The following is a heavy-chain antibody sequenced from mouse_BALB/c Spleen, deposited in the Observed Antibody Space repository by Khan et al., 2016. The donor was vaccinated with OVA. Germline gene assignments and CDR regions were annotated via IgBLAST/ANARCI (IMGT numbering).Heavy chain of an antibody. J-gene: IGHJ2*01. CDR2: ISYSGST. D-gene: IGHD1-2*01. V-gene: IGHV3-2*02. Sequence: EVKLQESGPGLVKPSQSLSLTCTVTGYSITSGYGWNWIRKFPGNKLEWMGYISYSGSTNYNPSLKSRISITRDKSNNQFFLQCNSVTTEVTATYYCDRTARIKYWGQGTTLTVSS. CDR3: DRTARIKY. CDR1: GYSITSGYG.